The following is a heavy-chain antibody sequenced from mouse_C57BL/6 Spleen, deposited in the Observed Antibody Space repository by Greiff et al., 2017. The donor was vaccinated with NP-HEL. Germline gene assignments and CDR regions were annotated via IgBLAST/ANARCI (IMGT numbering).Heavy chain of an antibody. CDR3: ARSRDYDSIYYALDY. V-gene: IGHV1-52*01. CDR1: GYTFTSYW. D-gene: IGHD2-4*01. CDR2: IDPSDSET. J-gene: IGHJ4*01. Sequence: VQLQQPGAELVRPGSSVKLSCKASGYTFTSYWMHWVKQRPIQGLEWIGNIDPSDSETHYNQKFKDKATLTVDKSSSTAYMQLSSLTSEDSAVYYYARSRDYDSIYYALDYWGQGASVTVSS.